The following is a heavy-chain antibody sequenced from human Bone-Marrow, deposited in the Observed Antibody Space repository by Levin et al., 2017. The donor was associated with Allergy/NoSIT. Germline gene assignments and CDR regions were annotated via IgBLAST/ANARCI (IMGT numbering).Heavy chain of an antibody. CDR2: INQDGGEK. V-gene: IGHV3-7*03. D-gene: IGHD6-19*01. CDR3: ARDTRVGGEA. CDR1: GFTFSDHW. Sequence: PGGSLRLSCVASGFTFSDHWMTWVRQPLGKGLEWVANINQDGGEKYYAESVKGRFTISRDNAKNSLFLQMNYLGTDDTAVYFCARDTRVGGEAWGQGTLVTVSS. J-gene: IGHJ5*02.